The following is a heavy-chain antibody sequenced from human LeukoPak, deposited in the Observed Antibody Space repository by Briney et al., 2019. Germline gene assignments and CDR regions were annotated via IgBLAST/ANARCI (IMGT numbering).Heavy chain of an antibody. CDR1: GFTFTDFA. CDR3: TRDRRMFEILTGYSPHY. V-gene: IGHV3-30*03. CDR2: ILYDGTKS. J-gene: IGHJ4*02. D-gene: IGHD3-9*01. Sequence: GGSLRLSCAVSGFTFTDFAMHWVRQAPGKGLEWVAVILYDGTKSFYAESVKGRFTISRDNSKNTLDLQMNSLRGEDTAVYYCTRDRRMFEILTGYSPHYWGQGTLVTVAS.